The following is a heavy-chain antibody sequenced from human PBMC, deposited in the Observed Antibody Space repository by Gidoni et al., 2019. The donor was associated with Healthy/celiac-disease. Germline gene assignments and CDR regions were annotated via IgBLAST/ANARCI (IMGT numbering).Heavy chain of an antibody. D-gene: IGHD4-4*01. Sequence: QVQLVQSGAEVKKPGASVKVSCKASGYTFTSHGINWVRQAPGQGLEWVGWISAYNGNTNYAQKLQGRVTMTTDTSTSTAYMELRSLRSDDTAVYYCARGVTPERGPYYYYGMDVWGQGTTVTVSS. CDR2: ISAYNGNT. J-gene: IGHJ6*02. CDR3: ARGVTPERGPYYYYGMDV. V-gene: IGHV1-18*01. CDR1: GYTFTSHG.